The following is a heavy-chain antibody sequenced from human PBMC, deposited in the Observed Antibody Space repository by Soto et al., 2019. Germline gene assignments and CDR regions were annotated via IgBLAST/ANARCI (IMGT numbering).Heavy chain of an antibody. D-gene: IGHD3-3*01. V-gene: IGHV5-51*01. J-gene: IGHJ4*02. CDR3: ARQYDFWSGYYRFDY. CDR1: GYSFTSYW. Sequence: GESLKISCKGSGYSFTSYWIGWVRQMPGKGLEWMGIIYPGDSDTRYSPSFQGQVTISADKSISTAYLQWSSLKASDTAMYYCARQYDFWSGYYRFDYWGQGPLVTVSS. CDR2: IYPGDSDT.